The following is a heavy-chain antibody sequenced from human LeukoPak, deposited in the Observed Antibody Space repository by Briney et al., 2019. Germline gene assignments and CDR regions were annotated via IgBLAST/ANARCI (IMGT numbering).Heavy chain of an antibody. D-gene: IGHD3-10*01. J-gene: IGHJ6*02. CDR1: GGSISSYY. CDR3: ARDWVVRGVIPQNYYHYYGMDV. V-gene: IGHV4-59*12. Sequence: SETLSLTCTVSGGSISSYYWSWIRQPPGKGLEWIGYIYYSGSTNYNPSLKSRVTISVDTSKNQFSLKLSSVTAADMAVYYCARDWVVRGVIPQNYYHYYGMDVWGQGTTVTVSS. CDR2: IYYSGST.